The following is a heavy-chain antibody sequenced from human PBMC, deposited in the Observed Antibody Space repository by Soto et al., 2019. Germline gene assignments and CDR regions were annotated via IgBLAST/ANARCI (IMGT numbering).Heavy chain of an antibody. D-gene: IGHD6-19*01. J-gene: IGHJ4*02. CDR3: ARSLIAVAGISDY. Sequence: QLQLQESGPGLVKPSETLSLTCTVSGGSISSSSYYWGWIRQPPGKGLEWIGSIYYSGSTYYNPSLKSRVTISVDTSKNQFSLKLSSVTAADTAVYYCARSLIAVAGISDYWGQGTLVTVSS. CDR1: GGSISSSSYY. V-gene: IGHV4-39*01. CDR2: IYYSGST.